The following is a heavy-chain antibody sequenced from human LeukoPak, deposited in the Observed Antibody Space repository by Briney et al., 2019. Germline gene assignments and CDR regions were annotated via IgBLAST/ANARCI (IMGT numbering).Heavy chain of an antibody. Sequence: ASVKVSCKASAYTFTSYGITWVRQAAGQGLEWMGCISPYNGNTHYAQILQDRVTMTTDTSTKTAYMELRSLTSDDTAVYYCARALRYTNSPSSFDYWGQGTLVTVSS. CDR3: ARALRYTNSPSSFDY. CDR2: ISPYNGNT. V-gene: IGHV1-18*01. J-gene: IGHJ4*02. D-gene: IGHD2-2*02. CDR1: AYTFTSYG.